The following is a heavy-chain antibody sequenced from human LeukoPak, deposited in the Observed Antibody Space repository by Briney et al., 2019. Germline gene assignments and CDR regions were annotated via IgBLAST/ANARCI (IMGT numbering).Heavy chain of an antibody. V-gene: IGHV3-23*01. CDR2: IASSGRNT. D-gene: IGHD5-24*01. J-gene: IGHJ3*01. CDR3: AKDIQLSA. Sequence: GGSLRLSCAASGFTFSNAWMSWVRQAPGKGLEWVSLIASSGRNTYYTDSVRGRFTISRDNSKNTLSLQMNSLRVEDTAMYYCAKDIQLSAWGLGTMVTVSS. CDR1: GFTFSNAW.